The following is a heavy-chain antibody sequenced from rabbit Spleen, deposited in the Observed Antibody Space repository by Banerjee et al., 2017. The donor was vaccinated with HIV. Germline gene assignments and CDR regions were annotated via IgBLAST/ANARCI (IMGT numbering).Heavy chain of an antibody. V-gene: IGHV1S45*01. J-gene: IGHJ6*01. CDR1: GFSFSSGYD. CDR2: IYTGSGGNT. Sequence: QEQLVESGGGLVQPEGSPTLTCTASGFSFSSGYDMCWVRQAPGKGLEWIACIYTGSGGNTWYASWAKGRFTISRNNNQNTVTLRMTSLTAADTATYFCGRTSTNVNFPYYGMDLWGPGTLVTVS. CDR3: GRTSTNVNFPYYGMDL. D-gene: IGHD1-1*01.